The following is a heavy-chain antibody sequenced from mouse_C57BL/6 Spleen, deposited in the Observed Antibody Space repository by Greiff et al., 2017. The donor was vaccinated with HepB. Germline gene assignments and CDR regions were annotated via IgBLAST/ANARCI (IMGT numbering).Heavy chain of an antibody. J-gene: IGHJ1*03. D-gene: IGHD2-3*01. V-gene: IGHV5-15*01. CDR2: ISNLAYSI. CDR3: AREGDMIPRGDFGV. Sequence: EVMLVESGGGLVQPGGSLKLSCAASGFTFSDYGMAWVRQAPRQGPEWVAFISNLAYSIYYADTVTGRFTLSRENAKNTRYLEMSSLRSEDTAMYDCAREGDMIPRGDFGVWGTGTTVTVSS. CDR1: GFTFSDYG.